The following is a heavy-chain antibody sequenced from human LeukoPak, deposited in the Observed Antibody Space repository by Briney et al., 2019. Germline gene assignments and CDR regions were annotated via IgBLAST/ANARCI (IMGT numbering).Heavy chain of an antibody. Sequence: QPGRSLRLSCAASGFTFDDYAMHWVRQAPGKGLEWVSGISWNSGSIGYADSVKGRFTISRDNAKNTLYLQMNSLRAEDTAVYYCAREYAYWGQGTLVTVSS. J-gene: IGHJ4*02. D-gene: IGHD2-8*01. V-gene: IGHV3-9*01. CDR3: AREYAY. CDR2: ISWNSGSI. CDR1: GFTFDDYA.